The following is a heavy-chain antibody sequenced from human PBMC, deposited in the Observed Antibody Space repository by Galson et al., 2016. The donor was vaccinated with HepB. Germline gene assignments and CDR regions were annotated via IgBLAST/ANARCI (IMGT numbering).Heavy chain of an antibody. CDR2: ISFDGSNK. CDR1: GFSFSSFA. CDR3: ARSKGYYYYAMDV. V-gene: IGHV3-30-3*01. J-gene: IGHJ6*02. Sequence: SLRLSCAASGFSFSSFAMHWVRQAPGKGLEWVAGISFDGSNKYYADSVKGRFTISRDNFKNTLYLQMNSLRPEDTAVHYCARSKGYYYYAMDVWGQGTTVTVSS.